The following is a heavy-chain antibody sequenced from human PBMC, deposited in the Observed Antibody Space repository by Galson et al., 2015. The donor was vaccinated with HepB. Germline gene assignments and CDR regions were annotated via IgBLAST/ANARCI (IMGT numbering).Heavy chain of an antibody. D-gene: IGHD5-18*01. CDR3: ARANPGASYGITRFDY. J-gene: IGHJ4*02. Sequence: SVKVSCKASGYTFTSYYMHWVRQAPGQGLEWMGIINPSGGSTSYAQKLQGRVTMTRDTSTSTVYMELSSLRSEDTAVYYCARANPGASYGITRFDYWGQGTLVTVSS. V-gene: IGHV1-46*04. CDR1: GYTFTSYY. CDR2: INPSGGST.